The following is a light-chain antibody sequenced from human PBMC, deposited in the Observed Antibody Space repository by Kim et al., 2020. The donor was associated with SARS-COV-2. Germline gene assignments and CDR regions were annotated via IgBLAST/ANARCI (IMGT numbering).Light chain of an antibody. CDR1: KLGDKY. CDR3: QAWDSSTADVV. V-gene: IGLV3-1*01. J-gene: IGLJ2*01. Sequence: VSPGQTASITCSGDKLGDKYACWYQQKPGQSPVLVIYQDSKRPSGIPERFSGSNSGNTATLTISGTQAMDEADYYCQAWDSSTADVVFGGGTQLTV. CDR2: QDS.